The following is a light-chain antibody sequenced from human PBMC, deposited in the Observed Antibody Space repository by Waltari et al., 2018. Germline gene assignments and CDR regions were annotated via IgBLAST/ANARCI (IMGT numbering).Light chain of an antibody. CDR1: SAKIGKNY. CDR2: EVP. J-gene: IGLJ7*01. V-gene: IGLV1-51*02. Sequence: QSVLTQPPSVSAAPGQRVTIPCSGGSAKIGKNYVSWYRQFPGSAPKLLLYEVPERPAGVPGRFSGSKSGPSATLDITGLQPGDEAEYYCGTWDSSLSGAVFGGGTLLTVL. CDR3: GTWDSSLSGAV.